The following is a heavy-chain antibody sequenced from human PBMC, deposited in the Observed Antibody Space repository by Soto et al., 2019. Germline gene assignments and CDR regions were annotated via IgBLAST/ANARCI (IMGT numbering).Heavy chain of an antibody. CDR1: GGTFSSYT. J-gene: IGHJ4*02. V-gene: IGHV1-69*02. CDR2: IIPILGIA. D-gene: IGHD1-26*01. Sequence: ASVKVSCKASGGTFSSYTISWVRQAPGQGLEWMGRIIPILGIANYAQKFQGRVTITADKSTSTAYMELSSLRSEDTAVYYCATGRVKFWGSGSYDEGDDWGQGTLVTVAS. CDR3: ATGRVKFWGSGSYDEGDD.